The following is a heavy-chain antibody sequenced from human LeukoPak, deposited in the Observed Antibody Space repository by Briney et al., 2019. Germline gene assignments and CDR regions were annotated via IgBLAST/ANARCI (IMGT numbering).Heavy chain of an antibody. D-gene: IGHD3-22*01. J-gene: IGHJ4*02. Sequence: GGSLRLSCAASGFTLSSYAMSWVRQAPGKGLEWVSAISGSGGSTYYTDSVKGRFTISRDNSKNTLYLQMNSLRAEDTAVYYCAKDITRNYYDSSGYFFDYWGQGTLVTVSS. CDR3: AKDITRNYYDSSGYFFDY. CDR2: ISGSGGST. CDR1: GFTLSSYA. V-gene: IGHV3-23*01.